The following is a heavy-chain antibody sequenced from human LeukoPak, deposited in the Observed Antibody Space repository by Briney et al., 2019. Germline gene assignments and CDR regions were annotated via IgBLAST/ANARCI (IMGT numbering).Heavy chain of an antibody. J-gene: IGHJ5*02. V-gene: IGHV1-46*01. CDR3: ARGSTLGWFDP. CDR2: INPSGGST. CDR1: GYIFTSYY. Sequence: GASVKVSCKASGYIFTSYYMHWVRQAPGQGPEWMGIINPSGGSTTYAQKFQGRVTMTRNTSISTAYMELSSLISGDTAVYYCARGSTLGWFDPWGQGTLVTVSS.